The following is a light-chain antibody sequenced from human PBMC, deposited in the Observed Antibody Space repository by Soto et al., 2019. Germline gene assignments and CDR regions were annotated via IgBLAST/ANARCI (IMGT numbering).Light chain of an antibody. Sequence: QSALTQSPSVSGSPGQSVTISCTGTSSDVGSYNRVSWYQQPPGTAPKLMIYEVSNRPSGVPDRFSGSKSGNTASLTISGHQTEDEADYYCSSYTSSSTLVVFGGGTKLTVL. V-gene: IGLV2-18*02. J-gene: IGLJ2*01. CDR1: SSDVGSYNR. CDR2: EVS. CDR3: SSYTSSSTLVV.